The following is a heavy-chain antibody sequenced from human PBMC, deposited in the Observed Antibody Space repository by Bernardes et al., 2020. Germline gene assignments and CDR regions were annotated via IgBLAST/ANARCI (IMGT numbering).Heavy chain of an antibody. V-gene: IGHV3-9*01. CDR2: ITWNSLSM. CDR3: VKSGEFGNYMDV. CDR1: GFVFDDYA. J-gene: IGHJ6*03. Sequence: SLRLSCEASGFVFDDYAMHWVRQVPGKGLEWVSGITWNSLSMNYADSVKGRFSISRDNAKNSLYLQMNSLRDEDTALYYCVKSGEFGNYMDVWGKGTTVTVSS. D-gene: IGHD1-26*01.